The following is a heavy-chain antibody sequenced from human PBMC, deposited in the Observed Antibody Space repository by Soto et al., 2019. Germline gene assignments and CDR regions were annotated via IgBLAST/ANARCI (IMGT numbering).Heavy chain of an antibody. CDR1: GYAFTTYG. D-gene: IGHD1-1*01. CDR2: ISAHNGNT. CDR3: ARGRYGDY. V-gene: IGHV1-18*01. J-gene: IGHJ4*01. Sequence: QVHLVQSGAEVKKPGASVKVACKGSGYAFTTYGITWVRQAPVQGIEWMGWISAHNGNTNYAQKLQGRVAVTRDTSTSTAYMELRSLRSDNAAVYSCARGRYGDYWGHGAMGTVS.